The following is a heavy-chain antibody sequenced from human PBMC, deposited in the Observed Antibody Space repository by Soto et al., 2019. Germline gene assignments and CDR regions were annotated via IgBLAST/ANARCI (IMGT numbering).Heavy chain of an antibody. CDR3: VLDGKIGWGGLEM. CDR1: GVSFSGYH. V-gene: IGHV4-34*01. J-gene: IGHJ3*02. Sequence: QVQLQQWGAGLLKPSETLSLTCAVNGVSFSGYHWSWIRLAPGKGLEWNGEINLSGSTNYNLSLTARVTISADTSRNQFSLKFSSVTAADTAVYSCVLDGKIGWGGLEMWGQGTMVTVSS. D-gene: IGHD3-10*01. CDR2: INLSGST.